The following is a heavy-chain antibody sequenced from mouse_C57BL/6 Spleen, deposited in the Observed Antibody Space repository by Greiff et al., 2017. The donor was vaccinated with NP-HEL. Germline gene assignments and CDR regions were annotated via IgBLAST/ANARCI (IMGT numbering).Heavy chain of an antibody. CDR3: ARKGNYYGSSYDDY. Sequence: VQLQQSGPELVKPGDSVKISCKASGYSFTGYFMNWVMQSHGKSLEWIGRINPYNGDTFYNQKFKGKATLTVDKSSSTAHMELRSLTSEDSAVYYCARKGNYYGSSYDDYWGQGTTLTVSS. V-gene: IGHV1-20*01. J-gene: IGHJ2*01. CDR2: INPYNGDT. D-gene: IGHD1-1*01. CDR1: GYSFTGYF.